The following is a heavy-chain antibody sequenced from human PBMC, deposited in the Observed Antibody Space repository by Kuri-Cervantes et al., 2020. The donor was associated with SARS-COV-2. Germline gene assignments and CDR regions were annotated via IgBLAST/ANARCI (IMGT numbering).Heavy chain of an antibody. V-gene: IGHV3-30-3*01. CDR1: GFTFSSYA. Sequence: GESLKVSCAASGFTFSSYAMHCVRQAPGKGLEWVAVISYDGSNKYYADSVKGRFTISRDNSKNTLYLQMNSLGAEDTAVYYGARELIDAFDIWGQGTMVTVSS. CDR2: ISYDGSNK. CDR3: ARELIDAFDI. J-gene: IGHJ3*02.